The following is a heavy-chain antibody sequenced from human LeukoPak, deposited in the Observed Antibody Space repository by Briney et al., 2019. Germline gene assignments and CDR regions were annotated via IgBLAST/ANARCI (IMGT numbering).Heavy chain of an antibody. Sequence: PSETLSLTCTVSGGSISSYYWSWIRQPPGKGLEWRGHIYYSGSTNYNPSLKSRVTISVDTSKNQFSLKLSSVTAADTAVYYCARDGLRGYYYYGMDVWGQGTTVTVSS. V-gene: IGHV4-59*01. J-gene: IGHJ6*02. CDR3: ARDGLRGYYYYGMDV. CDR2: IYYSGST. CDR1: GGSISSYY. D-gene: IGHD3-16*01.